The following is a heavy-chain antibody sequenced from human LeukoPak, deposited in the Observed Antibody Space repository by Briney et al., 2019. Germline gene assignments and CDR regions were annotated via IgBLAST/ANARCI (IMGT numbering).Heavy chain of an antibody. CDR2: INPSGGFT. D-gene: IGHD1-26*01. CDR1: GYTFTSYG. Sequence: ASVKVSCKASGYTFTSYGISWVRQAPGQGLEWMGIINPSGGFTSYAQKLQGRVTVTRDMSTSTVYMELSNLRSEDTAGYYCARDQSGEWELLSGWWFDPWGQGTLVTVSS. V-gene: IGHV1-46*01. J-gene: IGHJ5*02. CDR3: ARDQSGEWELLSGWWFDP.